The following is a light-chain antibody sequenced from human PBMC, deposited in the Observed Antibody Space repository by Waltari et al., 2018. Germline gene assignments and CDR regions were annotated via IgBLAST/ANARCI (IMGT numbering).Light chain of an antibody. CDR3: SSYTRVTASVI. CDR1: SSDIGTYNY. J-gene: IGLJ2*01. V-gene: IGLV2-14*01. Sequence: QSALTQPASVSGSPGQSITISCTGTSSDIGTYNYASWYQPHPGRAPKLIIYDVNKRPQEVSVRFSGSQSDNTASLTLSGLQTEDEADYYCSSYTRVTASVIFGGGTKLTVL. CDR2: DVN.